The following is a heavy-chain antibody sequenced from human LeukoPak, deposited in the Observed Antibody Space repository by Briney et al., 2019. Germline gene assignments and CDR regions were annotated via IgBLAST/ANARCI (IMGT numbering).Heavy chain of an antibody. Sequence: GGSLRLSCGASGFTFTSSAMSWVRQAPGKGLEWVSGIRGIGGTTYYADSVKGRFTISRDNAKNSLYLQMNSLRAEDTAVYYCARLAGIVGEDWLASWGKEPWSPSPQ. V-gene: IGHV3-23*01. CDR3: ARLAGIVGEDWLAS. CDR1: GFTFTSSA. J-gene: IGHJ5*01. D-gene: IGHD1-26*01. CDR2: IRGIGGTT.